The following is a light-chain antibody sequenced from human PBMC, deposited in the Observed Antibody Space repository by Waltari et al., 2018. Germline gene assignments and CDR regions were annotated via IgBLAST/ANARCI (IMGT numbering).Light chain of an antibody. CDR3: GQGTHLPFT. V-gene: IGKV2-30*01. J-gene: IGKJ3*01. CDR1: QSLVKSDGNTY. CDR2: EVS. Sequence: DVVMTQSPLSLPITPGQPASISCRSSQSLVKSDGNTYLNWYQQKPGQPPRRLIYEVSNQDSGVPDRFSGSGAGTDFTLKISRVEAEDVGLYYCGQGTHLPFTFGPGTKLDIK.